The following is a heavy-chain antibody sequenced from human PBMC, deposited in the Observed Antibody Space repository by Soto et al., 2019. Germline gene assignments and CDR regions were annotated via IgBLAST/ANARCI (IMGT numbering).Heavy chain of an antibody. J-gene: IGHJ4*02. Sequence: GGSLRLSCAATGFTFGFNALSWVRQAPGKGLEWVSSISAGGVSTNAADSVGGRFTISRDNSKHTLYLQMNSQSAGHTAVYYCAKEGGPARGYNYGNTYFDYWGQGTRVTVSS. CDR1: GFTFGFNA. CDR3: AKEGGPARGYNYGNTYFDY. V-gene: IGHV3-23*01. CDR2: ISAGGVST. D-gene: IGHD5-12*01.